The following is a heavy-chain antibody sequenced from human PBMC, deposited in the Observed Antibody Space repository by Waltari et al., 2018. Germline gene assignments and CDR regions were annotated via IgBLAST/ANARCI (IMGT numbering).Heavy chain of an antibody. CDR1: GFTFSRYA. CDR3: ARSSLNTYYFDY. J-gene: IGHJ4*02. CDR2: ISYDGSNK. Sequence: QVQLVESGGGVVQPGRSLRLSCAASGFTFSRYAMHWVRQAPGNGLEWVAVISYDGSNKYYADSVKGRFTISRDNSKNTLYLQMNSLRAEDTAVYYCARSSLNTYYFDYWGQGTLVTVSS. V-gene: IGHV3-30-3*01.